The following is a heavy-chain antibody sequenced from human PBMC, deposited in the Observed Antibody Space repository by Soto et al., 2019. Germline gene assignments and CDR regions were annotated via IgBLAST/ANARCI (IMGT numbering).Heavy chain of an antibody. D-gene: IGHD5-18*01. CDR3: AVWIQLWPPKDNFDY. V-gene: IGHV4-30-4*01. CDR2: IYYSGSI. J-gene: IGHJ4*02. CDR1: GGSISSGDYY. Sequence: PSETLSLTCTVSGGSISSGDYYWSWIRQPPGKGLEWIGYIYYSGSIYYNPSLKSRVTISVDTSKNQFSLKLSSVTAADTAVYYCAVWIQLWPPKDNFDYWGQGTLVTVSS.